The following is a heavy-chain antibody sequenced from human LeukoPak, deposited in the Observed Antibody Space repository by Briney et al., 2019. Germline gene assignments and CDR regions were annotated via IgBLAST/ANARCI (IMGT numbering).Heavy chain of an antibody. CDR3: AKDPWGTQPDEYSSGPSGY. CDR2: ISGSGGST. V-gene: IGHV3-23*01. CDR1: GFTFSSYA. J-gene: IGHJ4*02. Sequence: GGFLRHSCAASGFTFSSYAMSWVRQAPGKGLEWVSAISGSGGSTYYADSVKGRFTISRDNSKNTLYLQMNSLRAEDTAVYYCAKDPWGTQPDEYSSGPSGYWGQGTLVTVSS. D-gene: IGHD6-19*01.